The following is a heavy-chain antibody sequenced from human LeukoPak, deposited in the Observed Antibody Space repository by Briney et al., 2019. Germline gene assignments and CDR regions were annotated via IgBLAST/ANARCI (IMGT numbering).Heavy chain of an antibody. CDR1: GFSLSSYA. CDR3: AKDHHYIPYYFDY. Sequence: GGSLRLSCAASGFSLSSYAMSWVRQAPGKGLEWVSAISSTDAGTYHADSVKGRFTISRDNSKNTLYLQMNSLRAEDTAVYYCAKDHHYIPYYFDYWGQGTLVTVSS. D-gene: IGHD4-11*01. J-gene: IGHJ4*02. V-gene: IGHV3-23*01. CDR2: ISSTDAGT.